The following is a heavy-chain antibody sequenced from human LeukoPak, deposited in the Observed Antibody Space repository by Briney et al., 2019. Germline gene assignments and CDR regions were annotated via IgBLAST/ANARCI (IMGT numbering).Heavy chain of an antibody. CDR3: ARAGPLGDFWSGYYTPLDY. J-gene: IGHJ4*02. Sequence: SETLSLTCTVSGGSISSGDYYWSWIRQPPGKGLEWIGYIYYSGSTYYNPSLKSRVTISVDTSKNQFSLKLSSVTAADTAVYYCARAGPLGDFWSGYYTPLDYWGQGTLVTVSS. D-gene: IGHD3-3*01. CDR1: GGSISSGDYY. CDR2: IYYSGST. V-gene: IGHV4-30-4*01.